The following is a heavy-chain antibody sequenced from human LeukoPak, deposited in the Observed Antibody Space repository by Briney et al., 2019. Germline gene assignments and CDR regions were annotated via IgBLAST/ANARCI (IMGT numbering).Heavy chain of an antibody. CDR3: ARAGGEELLMWFDP. Sequence: PSETLSLTCTVSGGSISSYYWSWIRQPPGKGLEWIGYIYYSGSTNHNPSLKSRVTISVDTSKNQFSLKLSSVTAADTAVYYCARAGGEELLMWFDPWGQGTLVTVSS. V-gene: IGHV4-59*01. D-gene: IGHD1-26*01. J-gene: IGHJ5*02. CDR1: GGSISSYY. CDR2: IYYSGST.